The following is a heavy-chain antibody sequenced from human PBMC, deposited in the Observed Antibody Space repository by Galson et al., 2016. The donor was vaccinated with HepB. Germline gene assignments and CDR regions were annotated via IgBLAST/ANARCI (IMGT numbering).Heavy chain of an antibody. J-gene: IGHJ6*02. D-gene: IGHD2-15*01. CDR2: VTASSED. Sequence: SLRLSCAPSGFIFSSYGMAWVRQAPGKGLDWVAGVTASSEDYYADSVRGRFTISRDNSKKTLYLQMNSLSAEDTAVYYCAKMSCGGICYAAYFYALDVWGQGTPVTVSS. CDR1: GFIFSSYG. V-gene: IGHV3-23*01. CDR3: AKMSCGGICYAAYFYALDV.